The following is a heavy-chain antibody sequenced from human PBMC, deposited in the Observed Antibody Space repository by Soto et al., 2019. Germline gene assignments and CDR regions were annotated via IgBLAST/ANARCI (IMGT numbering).Heavy chain of an antibody. Sequence: QVQLVQSGAEVKKPGASVKVSCKASGYTFTSYGISWVRQAPGQGLEWLGWISAYNGNTNYAQKLQGRVTMTTDTSTSTAYMELRSLRSDDTAVYYCARDHVPSTTVTTGPSDYWGQGTLVTVSS. CDR1: GYTFTSYG. D-gene: IGHD4-17*01. J-gene: IGHJ4*02. V-gene: IGHV1-18*01. CDR3: ARDHVPSTTVTTGPSDY. CDR2: ISAYNGNT.